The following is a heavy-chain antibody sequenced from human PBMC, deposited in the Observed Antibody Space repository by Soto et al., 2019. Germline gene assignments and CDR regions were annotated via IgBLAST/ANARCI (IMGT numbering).Heavy chain of an antibody. D-gene: IGHD3-10*01. V-gene: IGHV4-34*01. CDR3: ARGSNYYGSGSYYKRYYFDY. CDR2: INHSGST. J-gene: IGHJ4*02. CDR1: GGSFSGYY. Sequence: SETLSLTCAVYGGSFSGYYWSWIRQPPGKGLEWIGEINHSGSTNYNPSLKSRVTISVDTSKNQFSLKLSSVTAADTAVYYCARGSNYYGSGSYYKRYYFDYWGQGTLVTVSS.